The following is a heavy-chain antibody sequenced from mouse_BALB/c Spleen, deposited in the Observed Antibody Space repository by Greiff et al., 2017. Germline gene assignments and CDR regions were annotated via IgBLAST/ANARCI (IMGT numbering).Heavy chain of an antibody. Sequence: VQLQQSGPELVKPGASMKISCKASGYSFTGYTMNWVKQSHGKNLEWIGLINPYNGGTSYNQKFKGKATLTSDKSSSTAYMELSSLTSEDSAVYYCARGILYYGNYAFAYWGQGTLVTVSA. D-gene: IGHD2-1*01. CDR1: GYSFTGYT. J-gene: IGHJ3*01. CDR3: ARGILYYGNYAFAY. V-gene: IGHV1-18*01. CDR2: INPYNGGT.